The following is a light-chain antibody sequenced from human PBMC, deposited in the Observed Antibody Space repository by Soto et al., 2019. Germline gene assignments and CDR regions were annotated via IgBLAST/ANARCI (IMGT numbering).Light chain of an antibody. Sequence: DIQMTQSPSTLSASVGDRVTITFRASQSISSWLAWYQQKPGKAPKLLIYNASSLESGVPSRFSGSGSGTEFTLTISSLHPDDSATYYCQQYNSYPTFGQGTKVDIK. CDR3: QQYNSYPT. V-gene: IGKV1-5*03. CDR2: NAS. J-gene: IGKJ1*01. CDR1: QSISSW.